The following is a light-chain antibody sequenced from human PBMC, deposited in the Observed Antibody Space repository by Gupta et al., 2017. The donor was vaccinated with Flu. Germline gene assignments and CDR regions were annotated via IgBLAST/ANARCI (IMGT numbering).Light chain of an antibody. CDR3: QQYGRSLT. CDR1: QSVSSSY. V-gene: IGKV3-20*01. J-gene: IGKJ4*01. Sequence: EIVLTQSPGTLSLSPGERATLSCWASQSVSSSYLAWYQQKPGQAPRLLIYGASSRATGIPDRFSGSGSGTDFTLTISRREPEDFAVYYCQQYGRSLTFGGGTKVEIK. CDR2: GAS.